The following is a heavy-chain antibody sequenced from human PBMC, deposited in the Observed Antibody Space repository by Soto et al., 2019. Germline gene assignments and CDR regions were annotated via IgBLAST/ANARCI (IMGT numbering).Heavy chain of an antibody. D-gene: IGHD6-19*01. CDR3: SRAVAVAAGFAY. CDR2: INAGNGNT. J-gene: IGHJ4*02. CDR1: GYTFTGYA. Sequence: QVQLVQSGAEEKKPGASVKVSCKASGYTFTGYAMHWVRQAPGQRLEWMGWINAGNGNTKYSQKFQGRVTITRDTSSSKAYMELIVARYEDTAVYYCSRAVAVAAGFAYRGQGTLVTVSS. V-gene: IGHV1-3*05.